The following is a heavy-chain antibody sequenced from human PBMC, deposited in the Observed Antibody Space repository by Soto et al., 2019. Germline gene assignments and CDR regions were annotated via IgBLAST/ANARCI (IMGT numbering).Heavy chain of an antibody. D-gene: IGHD6-19*01. J-gene: IGHJ5*02. CDR1: GFTFSVYW. V-gene: IGHV3-74*01. CDR2: INAYGSGT. Sequence: EVQLVESGGGLVQPGGSLRLSCAASGFTFSVYWMFWVRQVPGKGLEWVSRINAYGSGTTYADAVKGRFTISRDNGKNTLYLQMYSLRAEDTAVYYCATDRIAVAGRNSCDPWGQGTLVTVSS. CDR3: ATDRIAVAGRNSCDP.